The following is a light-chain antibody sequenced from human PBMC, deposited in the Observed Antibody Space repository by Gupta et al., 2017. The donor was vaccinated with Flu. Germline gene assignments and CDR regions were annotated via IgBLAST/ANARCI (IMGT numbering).Light chain of an antibody. CDR3: QSYDSSLSAVV. CDR2: GNS. Sequence: QSVLTPPPSVSGDPGQRVTISCPGGSSNIGAVSDVPWYQQLPGTAPKRLIFGNSNRPSGVPDRFSGSKSGTSASLAITGLQTEDEADYYCQSYDSSLSAVVFGGGTKLTVL. V-gene: IGLV1-40*01. J-gene: IGLJ2*01. CDR1: SSNIGAVSD.